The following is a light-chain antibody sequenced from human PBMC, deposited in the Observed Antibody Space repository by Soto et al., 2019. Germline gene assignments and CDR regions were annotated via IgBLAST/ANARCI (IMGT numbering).Light chain of an antibody. CDR1: SSNIGAGYD. Sequence: QSVLTQPPSVSGAPGQGVTISCTGGSSNIGAGYDVHWYQHLPGTSPKLLIYGNHNRPSGVPDRFSGSKSGTSASLAITALQAEDEADYYCQAWDTSAYSVFGIGTKLTVL. CDR3: QAWDTSAYSV. V-gene: IGLV1-40*01. CDR2: GNH. J-gene: IGLJ1*01.